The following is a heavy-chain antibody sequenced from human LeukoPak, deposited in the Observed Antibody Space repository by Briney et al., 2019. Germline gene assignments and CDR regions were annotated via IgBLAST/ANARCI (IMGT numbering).Heavy chain of an antibody. Sequence: GGSLRLSCAASGFTFSSYWMSWVRQAPGKGLEWVANIKQDGSEKYYVDSVKGRFTISRDNAKNSLYLQMNSLRAEDTAVYYCARVRTMWSYYGMDVWGQGTTVTVSS. CDR2: IKQDGSEK. V-gene: IGHV3-7*01. J-gene: IGHJ6*02. D-gene: IGHD3-10*02. CDR3: ARVRTMWSYYGMDV. CDR1: GFTFSSYW.